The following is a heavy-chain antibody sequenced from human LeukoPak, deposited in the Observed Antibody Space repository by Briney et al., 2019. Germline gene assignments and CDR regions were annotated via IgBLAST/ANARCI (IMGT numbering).Heavy chain of an antibody. CDR3: ARAKHRGVVVPAASPFDY. D-gene: IGHD2-2*01. J-gene: IGHJ4*02. CDR1: GYTFTGYY. CDR2: INPNSGGT. Sequence: ASVKVSCKASGYTFTGYYMHWVRQAPGQGLEWMGWINPNSGGTNYAQKFQGWVTMTRDTSISTAYMELSRLRSDDTAVYYCARAKHRGVVVPAASPFDYWGQGTLVTVSS. V-gene: IGHV1-2*04.